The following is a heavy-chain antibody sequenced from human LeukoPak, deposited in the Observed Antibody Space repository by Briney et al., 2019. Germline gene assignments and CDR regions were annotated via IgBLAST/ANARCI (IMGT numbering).Heavy chain of an antibody. V-gene: IGHV3-30*02. D-gene: IGHD1-26*01. CDR1: GFIFSNSG. CDR3: ARGGVVESGVDY. Sequence: GGSLRLSCAASGFIFSNSGMHWFRQAPGRGLQWVALIRYDGSKTFYAESVKGRFTISRDNSKNTLYLQMKSRRVEDTAIFYCARGGVVESGVDYWGQGSLVTVSS. CDR2: IRYDGSKT. J-gene: IGHJ4*02.